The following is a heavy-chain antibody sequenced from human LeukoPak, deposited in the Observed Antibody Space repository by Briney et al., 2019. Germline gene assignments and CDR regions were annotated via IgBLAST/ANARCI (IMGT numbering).Heavy chain of an antibody. D-gene: IGHD3-10*02. J-gene: IGHJ6*04. Sequence: GGSLRLSCAASGFTFSSYEMHWVRQAPGKGLEWVSYISSSGSIIYYADSVKGRFTISRGHTKNSLYLQMNSLRAEDTAVYYCAELGITMIGGVWGKGTTVTISS. CDR2: ISSSGSII. CDR3: AELGITMIGGV. V-gene: IGHV3-48*03. CDR1: GFTFSSYE.